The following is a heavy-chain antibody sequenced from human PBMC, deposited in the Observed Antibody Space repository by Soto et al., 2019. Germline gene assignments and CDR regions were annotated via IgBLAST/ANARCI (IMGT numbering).Heavy chain of an antibody. J-gene: IGHJ4*02. Sequence: EVQLVESGGTLVQPGGSLRLSCAASGFSFSSYWMSWVRQAPGGGLEWVANIEQDGSETYYVDSVKGRFTVSRDNAKNSVYLQMNSLRVEDTAMYYCARERHSYDRSGYQGYWGQGSLVTVST. CDR1: GFSFSSYW. CDR3: ARERHSYDRSGYQGY. V-gene: IGHV3-7*01. D-gene: IGHD3-22*01. CDR2: IEQDGSET.